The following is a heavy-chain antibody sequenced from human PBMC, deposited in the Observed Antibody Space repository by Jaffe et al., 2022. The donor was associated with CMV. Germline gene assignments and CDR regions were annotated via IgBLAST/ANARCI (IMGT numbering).Heavy chain of an antibody. J-gene: IGHJ4*02. CDR1: GGSISSSSYY. CDR3: ARVRIGAVAGTFDY. Sequence: QLQLQESGPGLVKPSETLSLTCTVSGGSISSSSYYWGWIRQPPGKGLEWIGSIYYSGSTYYNPSLKSRVTISVDTSKNQFSLKLSSVTAADTAVYYCARVRIGAVAGTFDYWGQGTLVTVSS. D-gene: IGHD6-19*01. V-gene: IGHV4-39*01. CDR2: IYYSGST.